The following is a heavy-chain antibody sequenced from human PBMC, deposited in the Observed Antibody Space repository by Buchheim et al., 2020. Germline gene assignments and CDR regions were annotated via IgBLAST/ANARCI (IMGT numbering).Heavy chain of an antibody. CDR3: ARDVDQNFYGMDV. J-gene: IGHJ6*02. V-gene: IGHV3-48*02. Sequence: EVQLMESGGGLVQPGGSLRLSCAASGFPFNIYSMNWVRQAPGKGLEWVSYISSSSSTIYYADTVKGRFTISRNNAKSSRYLEMNSLRDDDTAVYYCARDVDQNFYGMDVWGQGTT. D-gene: IGHD5-12*01. CDR1: GFPFNIYS. CDR2: ISSSSSTI.